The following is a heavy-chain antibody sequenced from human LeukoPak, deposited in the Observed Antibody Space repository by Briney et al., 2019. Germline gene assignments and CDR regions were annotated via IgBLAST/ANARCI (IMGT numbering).Heavy chain of an antibody. CDR2: IYHTGST. V-gene: IGHV4-38-2*02. Sequence: SETLSLTCTVSGYSISSGYYWGWIRQPPGKGLEWIGNIYHTGSTYYNPSLKSRVTISVDTSKNQFSLKLSSVTAADTAVYFCASDRSGYYYVDYWGQGTPVTVSS. J-gene: IGHJ4*02. D-gene: IGHD3-22*01. CDR1: GYSISSGYY. CDR3: ASDRSGYYYVDY.